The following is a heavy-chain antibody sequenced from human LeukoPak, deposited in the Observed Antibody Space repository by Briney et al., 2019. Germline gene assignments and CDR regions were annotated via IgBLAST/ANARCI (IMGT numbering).Heavy chain of an antibody. D-gene: IGHD1-26*01. V-gene: IGHV1-24*01. J-gene: IGHJ6*03. CDR3: ATVNQIGGSYYTPRGYYYYMDV. CDR1: GYTLTELS. Sequence: GASVKVSCKVSGYTLTELSMHWVRQAPGKGLEWMGGFDPEDGETIYAQKFQGRVTMTEDTSTDTAYMELSSLRSEDTAVYYCATVNQIGGSYYTPRGYYYYMDVWGKGTTVTVSS. CDR2: FDPEDGET.